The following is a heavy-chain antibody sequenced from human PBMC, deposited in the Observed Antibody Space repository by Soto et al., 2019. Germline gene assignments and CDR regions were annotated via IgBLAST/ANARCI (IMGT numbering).Heavy chain of an antibody. CDR2: IIPILGIA. D-gene: IGHD1-26*01. CDR3: ARDWALLDYYMDV. Sequence: ASVKVSCKASGGTFSSYTISWVRQAPGQGLEWMGRIIPILGIANYAQKFQGRVTITADKSTSTAYMELSSLRSEDTAVYYCARDWALLDYYMDVWGKGTTVTVSS. CDR1: GGTFSSYT. V-gene: IGHV1-69*04. J-gene: IGHJ6*03.